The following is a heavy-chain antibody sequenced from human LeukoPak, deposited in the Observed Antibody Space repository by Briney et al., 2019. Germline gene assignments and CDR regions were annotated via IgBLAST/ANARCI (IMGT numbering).Heavy chain of an antibody. CDR3: ARDNGYKSVDY. CDR1: GYTFSTYG. D-gene: IGHD1-14*01. J-gene: IGHJ4*02. V-gene: IGHV1-18*01. Sequence: ASVKVSCEASGYTFSTYGISWLRQAPGQGLEWMGWISASNGNTNYAQKFQGRVTMTTDTSTSTLYMEVRSLRSDDTAVYYCARDNGYKSVDYWGQGTLVTVSS. CDR2: ISASNGNT.